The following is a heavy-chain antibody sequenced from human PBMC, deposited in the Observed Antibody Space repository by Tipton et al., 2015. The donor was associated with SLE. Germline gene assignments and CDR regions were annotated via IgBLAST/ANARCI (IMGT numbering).Heavy chain of an antibody. Sequence: TLSLTCTVSDGYINNNDWFWAWIRQPPGKGLEWVGSVFYSGTTYYNPSLESRVTISVDTSKNQFSLKLRSVTAADTAVYYCARDLGLYCSRTSCYGDNYFRYWGQGSLVTVSS. D-gene: IGHD2-2*01. J-gene: IGHJ4*02. CDR2: VFYSGTT. V-gene: IGHV4-39*07. CDR1: DGYINNNDWF. CDR3: ARDLGLYCSRTSCYGDNYFRY.